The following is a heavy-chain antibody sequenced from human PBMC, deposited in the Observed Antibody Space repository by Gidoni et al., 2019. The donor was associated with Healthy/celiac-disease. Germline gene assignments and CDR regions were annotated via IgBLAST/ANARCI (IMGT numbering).Heavy chain of an antibody. CDR3: ARHYGRDGYNAFDY. Sequence: QLQLQESGPGLVKPSETLSLTCTVPGGSISSSSYYWGWIRQPPGQGLEWLGSIYYSGSTYYNPSLKSRVTISVDTSKNQFSLKLSSVTAADTAVYYCARHYGRDGYNAFDYWGQGTLVTVSS. D-gene: IGHD5-12*01. CDR1: GGSISSSSYY. J-gene: IGHJ4*02. CDR2: IYYSGST. V-gene: IGHV4-39*01.